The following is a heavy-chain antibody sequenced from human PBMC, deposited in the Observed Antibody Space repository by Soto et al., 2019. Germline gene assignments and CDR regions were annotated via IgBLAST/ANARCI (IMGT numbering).Heavy chain of an antibody. D-gene: IGHD2-15*01. CDR1: GSSISSYY. CDR2: IYYSGST. J-gene: IGHJ4*02. CDR3: ARHSSVAVEFDY. V-gene: IGHV4-59*08. Sequence: PSETLSLTCTVSGSSISSYYWSWIRQPPGKGLEWIGYIYYSGSTNYNPSLKSRVTISVDTSKNQFSLKLSSVTAADTAVYYCARHSSVAVEFDYWGQGTLVTVSS.